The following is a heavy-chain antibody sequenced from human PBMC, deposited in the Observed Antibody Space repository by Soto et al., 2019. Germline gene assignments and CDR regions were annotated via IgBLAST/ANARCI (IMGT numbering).Heavy chain of an antibody. D-gene: IGHD3-3*01. Sequence: PSETLSLTCTVTGVSISSFSYYWGWIRQPPGKGLEWIGSIYYSSGTYSNPSLKSRVTISVDTSKTQFSLMLSPVTAADTVVYYCATQLRFLAWLFDYWGQGTLVTVSS. J-gene: IGHJ4*02. CDR1: GVSISSFSYY. V-gene: IGHV4-39*01. CDR2: IYYSSGT. CDR3: ATQLRFLAWLFDY.